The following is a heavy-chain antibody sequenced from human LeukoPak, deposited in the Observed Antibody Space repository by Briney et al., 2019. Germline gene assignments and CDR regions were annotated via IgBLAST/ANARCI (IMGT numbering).Heavy chain of an antibody. CDR3: ARSMARGVNWFDP. CDR1: GGSFSGYY. V-gene: IGHV4-34*01. J-gene: IGHJ5*02. D-gene: IGHD3-10*01. Sequence: SETLSLTCAVYGGSFSGYYWSWIRQPPGKGLEWIGEINHSGSTNYNPSLKSRVTISVDTSKNQFSLKLSSVTAADTAVYYCARSMARGVNWFDPWGQGTLVTVSS. CDR2: INHSGST.